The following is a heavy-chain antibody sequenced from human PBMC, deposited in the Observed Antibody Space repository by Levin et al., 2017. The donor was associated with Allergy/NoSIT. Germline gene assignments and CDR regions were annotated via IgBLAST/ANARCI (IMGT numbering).Heavy chain of an antibody. CDR3: AKVRAAARLVVVGLGY. Sequence: QTGGSLRLSCAASGFTFSSYAMSWVRQAPGKGLEWVSAISGSGGSTYYADSVKGRFTISRDNSKNTLYLQMNSLRAEDTAVYYCAKVRAAARLVVVGLGYWGQGTLVTVSS. CDR1: GFTFSSYA. J-gene: IGHJ4*02. D-gene: IGHD6-6*01. CDR2: ISGSGGST. V-gene: IGHV3-23*01.